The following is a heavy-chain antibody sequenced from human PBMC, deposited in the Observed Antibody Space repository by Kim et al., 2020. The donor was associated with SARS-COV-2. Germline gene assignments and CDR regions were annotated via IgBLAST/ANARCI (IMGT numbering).Heavy chain of an antibody. CDR3: ARVVDYESSWWFDP. CDR2: ISAYNGNT. CDR1: GYTFTSYG. V-gene: IGHV1-18*01. D-gene: IGHD4-17*01. J-gene: IGHJ5*02. Sequence: ASVKVSCKASGYTFTSYGISWVRQAPGQGLEWMGWISAYNGNTNYAQKLQGRVTMTTDTSTSTAYMELRSLRSDDTAVYYCARVVDYESSWWFDPWGQGTLVTVSS.